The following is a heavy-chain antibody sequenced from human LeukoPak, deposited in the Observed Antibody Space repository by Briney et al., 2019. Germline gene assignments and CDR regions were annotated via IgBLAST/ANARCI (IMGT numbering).Heavy chain of an antibody. CDR3: ARVADLGYCSSTSCYTLKRHFDY. CDR1: GGSISSGDYY. V-gene: IGHV4-30-4*08. J-gene: IGHJ4*02. D-gene: IGHD2-2*02. CDR2: IYYSGST. Sequence: PSETLSLTCTVSGGSISSGDYYWSWIRQPPGKGLEWIGYIYYSGSTYYNPSLKSRVTTSVDTSKNQFSLKLSSVTAADTAVYYCARVADLGYCSSTSCYTLKRHFDYWGQGTLVTVSS.